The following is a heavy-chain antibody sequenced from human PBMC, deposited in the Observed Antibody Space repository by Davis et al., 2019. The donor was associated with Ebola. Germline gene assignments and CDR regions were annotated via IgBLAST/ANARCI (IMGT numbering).Heavy chain of an antibody. CDR3: ARVVAAATDAFDI. CDR1: GFTFSSYS. CDR2: ISSSSSYI. D-gene: IGHD6-13*01. Sequence: GGSLRLSCAASGFTFSSYSMNWVRQAPGKGLEWVSSISSSSSYIYYADSVKGRFTISRDNAKNSLYLQMNSLRAEDTAVYYCARVVAAATDAFDIWGRGTMVTVSS. J-gene: IGHJ3*02. V-gene: IGHV3-21*01.